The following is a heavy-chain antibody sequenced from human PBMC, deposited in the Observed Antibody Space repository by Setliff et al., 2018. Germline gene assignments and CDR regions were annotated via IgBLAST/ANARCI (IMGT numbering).Heavy chain of an antibody. CDR1: GYTFRNYA. V-gene: IGHV1-18*01. CDR3: ARAPSVELVTIRTNSWFTY. CDR2: ISAYNGDT. D-gene: IGHD5-18*01. J-gene: IGHJ4*02. Sequence: VKVSCKASGYTFRNYAFAWVRQAPGQGLEWVGWISAYNGDTNYAQKFQGRVTLTTDTSTSTAYMELRSLTSDDSAFYYCARAPSVELVTIRTNSWFTYWGQGTLVTVSS.